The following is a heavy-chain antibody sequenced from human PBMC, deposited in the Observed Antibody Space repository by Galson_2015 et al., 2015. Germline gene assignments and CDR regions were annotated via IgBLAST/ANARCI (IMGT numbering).Heavy chain of an antibody. CDR2: ISGSGGST. J-gene: IGHJ3*02. V-gene: IGHV3-23*01. CDR1: GFTFSSHA. Sequence: SLRLSCAASGFTFSSHAMSWVRQAPGKGLEWVSAISGSGGSTYYADSVKGRFTISRDNSKNTLYLQMNSLRAEDTAVYYCAKVIDIVVVLEAFDIWGQGTMVTVSS. CDR3: AKVIDIVVVLEAFDI. D-gene: IGHD2-15*01.